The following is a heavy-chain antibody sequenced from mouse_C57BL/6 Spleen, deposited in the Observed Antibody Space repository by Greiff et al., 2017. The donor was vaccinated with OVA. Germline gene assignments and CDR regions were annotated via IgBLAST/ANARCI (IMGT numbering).Heavy chain of an antibody. Sequence: QVQLQQPGAELVKPGASVKMSCKASGYTFTSYWITWVKQRPGQGLEWIGDIYPGSGSTNYNEKFKSKATLTVDTSSSTAYMQLSSLTSEDSAVYYCAREWKSKEYAMDYWGQGTSVTVSS. CDR1: GYTFTSYW. J-gene: IGHJ4*01. V-gene: IGHV1-55*01. CDR2: IYPGSGST. D-gene: IGHD1-3*01. CDR3: AREWKSKEYAMDY.